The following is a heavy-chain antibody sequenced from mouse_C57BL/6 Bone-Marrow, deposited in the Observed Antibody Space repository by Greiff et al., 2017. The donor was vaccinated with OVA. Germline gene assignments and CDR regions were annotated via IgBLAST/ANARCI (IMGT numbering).Heavy chain of an antibody. CDR3: ARYGYSWFAY. V-gene: IGHV1-59*01. Sequence: QVHVKQSGAELVRPGTSVKLSCKASGYTFTSYWMHWVKQRPGQGLEWIGVIDPSDSYTNYNQKFKGKATLTVDTSSSTAYMQLSSLTSEDSAVYYCARYGYSWFAYWGQGTLVTVSA. CDR1: GYTFTSYW. CDR2: IDPSDSYT. J-gene: IGHJ3*01. D-gene: IGHD2-2*01.